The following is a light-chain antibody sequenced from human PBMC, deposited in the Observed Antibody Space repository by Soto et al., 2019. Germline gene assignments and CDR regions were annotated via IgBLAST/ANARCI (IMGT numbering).Light chain of an antibody. CDR2: SAS. CDR3: QQHNHWPS. J-gene: IGKJ2*01. CDR1: QSIASN. V-gene: IGKV3-15*01. Sequence: EIVMTQSPATLPVSPGESATLSCRASQSIASNLAWYQQKPGQAPRLLIHSASARATGIPPRFSGSGSGTEFTLTISSLQYEDFAVYYCQQHNHWPSFGQGTNLESK.